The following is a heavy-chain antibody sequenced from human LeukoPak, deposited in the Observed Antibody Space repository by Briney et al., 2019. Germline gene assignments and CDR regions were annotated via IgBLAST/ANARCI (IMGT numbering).Heavy chain of an antibody. CDR1: GYTFTGYY. V-gene: IGHV1-2*02. CDR3: ARDRYSSGWYSGFDI. Sequence: GASVKVSCKASGYTFTGYYMHWVRQAPGQGLEWMGWINPNSGGTNYAQKFQGRVTMTRDTSISTAYMELSRLRSDDTAVYYCARDRYSSGWYSGFDIWGQGTMVTVSS. J-gene: IGHJ3*02. CDR2: INPNSGGT. D-gene: IGHD6-19*01.